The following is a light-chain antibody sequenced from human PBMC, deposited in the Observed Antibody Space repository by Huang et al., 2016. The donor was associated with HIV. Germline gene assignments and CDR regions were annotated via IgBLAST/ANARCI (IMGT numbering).Light chain of an antibody. V-gene: IGKV1-5*03. CDR2: KSS. CDR1: QSISYW. Sequence: DIQMTQSPSTLSASVGDRVTITCRASQSISYWLAWYQQKPGKAPNLLIYKSSTLQSGGPSRFSRSGSGTEFTLTNSSLQPDDFATYYCQQYNNYSWTFGQGTKVEIK. CDR3: QQYNNYSWT. J-gene: IGKJ1*01.